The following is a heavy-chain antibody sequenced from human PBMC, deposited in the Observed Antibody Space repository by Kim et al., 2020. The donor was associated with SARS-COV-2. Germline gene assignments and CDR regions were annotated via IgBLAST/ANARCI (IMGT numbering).Heavy chain of an antibody. CDR3: ARDRQLVGDNAFDI. J-gene: IGHJ3*02. V-gene: IGHV4-4*07. CDR1: GGSISSYY. D-gene: IGHD6-6*01. Sequence: SETLSLTCTVSGGSISSYYWSWIRQPAGKGLEWIGRIYTSGSTNYNPSLKSRVTMSVDTSKNQFSLKLSSVTAADTAVYYCARDRQLVGDNAFDIWGQGTMVTVSS. CDR2: IYTSGST.